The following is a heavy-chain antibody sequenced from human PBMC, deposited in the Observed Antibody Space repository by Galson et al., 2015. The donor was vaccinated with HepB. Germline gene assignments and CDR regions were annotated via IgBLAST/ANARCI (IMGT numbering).Heavy chain of an antibody. V-gene: IGHV4-34*01. CDR1: GGSFSGYY. CDR2: INHSGST. J-gene: IGHJ6*02. CDR3: ARGNQIVVVPAAIFYYYGMDV. Sequence: LSLTCAVYGGSFSGYYWSWIRQPPGKGLEWIGEINHSGSTNYNPSLKSRVTISVDTSKNQFSLKLSSVTAADTAVYYCARGNQIVVVPAAIFYYYGMDVWGQGTTVTVSS. D-gene: IGHD2-2*01.